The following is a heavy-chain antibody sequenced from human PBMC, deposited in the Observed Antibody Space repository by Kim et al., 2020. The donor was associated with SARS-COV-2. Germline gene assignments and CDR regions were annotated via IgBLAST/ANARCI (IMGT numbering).Heavy chain of an antibody. V-gene: IGHV3-7*01. D-gene: IGHD3-10*01. CDR3: MRDPGTY. Sequence: GGSLRLSCVASGFIIRTYWMTWVRQPPGKGLVWVGNIKEDGSEAYYADSVKGRFTISRDNAKNSLYLQMNSLRAEDTAVYCCMRDPGTYWGQGTLVIVSS. CDR2: IKEDGSEA. CDR1: GFIIRTYW. J-gene: IGHJ4*02.